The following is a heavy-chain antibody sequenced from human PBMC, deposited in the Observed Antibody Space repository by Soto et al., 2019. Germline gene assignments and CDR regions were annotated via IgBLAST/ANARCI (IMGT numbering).Heavy chain of an antibody. Sequence: QVQLQESGPALVKPSETLFLTCTVSGGSISSYYWSWIRQPPGKGLEWIGYIYYSGSTNYNPSLNSRFIRSVDTSKSQFSLKLSSVTAADTAVYYCAIRNLGLAAATLCYYYFDVLGKGTTVTV. V-gene: IGHV4-59*08. CDR1: GGSISSYY. D-gene: IGHD6-13*01. CDR3: AIRNLGLAAATLCYYYFDV. CDR2: IYYSGST. J-gene: IGHJ6*03.